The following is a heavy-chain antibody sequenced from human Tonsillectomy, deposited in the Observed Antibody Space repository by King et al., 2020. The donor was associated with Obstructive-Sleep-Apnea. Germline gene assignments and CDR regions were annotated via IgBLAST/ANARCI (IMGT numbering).Heavy chain of an antibody. CDR1: SGSISSSHW. Sequence: VQLQESGPGLVKPSGTLSLTCAVSSGSISSSHWWSWVRQPPGKGLEWIGEIYHSGSTYYSPSLKSRVTISVDKSKSQFSLKLRSVTAADTAVYYCAGAHPSTDYYGMDVWGQGTTVTVSS. CDR2: IYHSGST. J-gene: IGHJ6*02. V-gene: IGHV4-4*02. CDR3: AGAHPSTDYYGMDV. D-gene: IGHD1-26*01.